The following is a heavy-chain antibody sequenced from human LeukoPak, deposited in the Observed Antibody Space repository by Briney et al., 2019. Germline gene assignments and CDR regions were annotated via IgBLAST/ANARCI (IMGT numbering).Heavy chain of an antibody. CDR3: ARDARDFYGGNYPYYYYGMDV. D-gene: IGHD4-23*01. V-gene: IGHV4-34*01. CDR1: GGSFSGYY. J-gene: IGHJ6*02. CDR2: INHSGST. Sequence: SETLSLTCDVYGGSFSGYYWSWIRQPPGKGLEWIGEINHSGSTNYNPSLKSRVTISVDTSKNQFSLMLSSVTAADTAVYYCARDARDFYGGNYPYYYYGMDVWGQGTTVTVSS.